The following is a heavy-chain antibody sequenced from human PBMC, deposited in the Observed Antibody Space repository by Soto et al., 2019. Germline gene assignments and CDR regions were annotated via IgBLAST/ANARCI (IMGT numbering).Heavy chain of an antibody. V-gene: IGHV1-2*02. CDR2: INPNSGGT. Sequence: SVKVSCKASGYTFTGYYMHWVRQAPVQGLEWMGWINPNSGGTNYAQKFQGRVTMTRDTSISTAYMELSRLRSDDTAVYYCARVRDIVVVPAATNWFDPWGQGTLVTVSS. D-gene: IGHD2-2*01. CDR3: ARVRDIVVVPAATNWFDP. CDR1: GYTFTGYY. J-gene: IGHJ5*02.